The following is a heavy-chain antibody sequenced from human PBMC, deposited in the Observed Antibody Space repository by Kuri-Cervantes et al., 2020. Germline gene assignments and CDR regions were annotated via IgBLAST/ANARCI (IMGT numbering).Heavy chain of an antibody. V-gene: IGHV1-8*02. Sequence: ASVKVSCKASGYTFTSYDINWVRQATGQGLEWMGWMNPNSGNTGYAQKFQGRVTMTRNTSISTAYMEPSSLRSEDTAVYYCAKDFSWYDRGAFDIWGQGTVVTVSS. CDR1: GYTFTSYD. D-gene: IGHD1-1*01. CDR2: MNPNSGNT. J-gene: IGHJ3*02. CDR3: AKDFSWYDRGAFDI.